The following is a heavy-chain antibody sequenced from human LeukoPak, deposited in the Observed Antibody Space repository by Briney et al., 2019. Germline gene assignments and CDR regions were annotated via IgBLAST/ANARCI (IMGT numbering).Heavy chain of an antibody. CDR1: GFTFSNYW. J-gene: IGHJ4*02. V-gene: IGHV3-7*01. CDR3: ARHNTGYSSSWYRDS. Sequence: GGSLRLSCAASGFTFSNYWMSWVRQAPGKGLEWVANIKQDGSEKYYVDSVKGRFTISRDNAKNSLYLQMNSLRAEDTAVYYCARHNTGYSSSWYRDSWGQGTLVTVSS. D-gene: IGHD6-13*01. CDR2: IKQDGSEK.